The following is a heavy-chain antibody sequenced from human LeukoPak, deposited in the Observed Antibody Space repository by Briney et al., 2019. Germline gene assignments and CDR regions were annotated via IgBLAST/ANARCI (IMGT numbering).Heavy chain of an antibody. V-gene: IGHV3-7*01. Sequence: GGSLRLSCAASGFTFSNYWMSWVRQAPGKGLEWVANIKQDASEKYYVDSVKGRFTISRDNAKNSLYLQMNSLRAEDTAVYYCAREGGKASAVAGPYYWGQGTLVTVSS. CDR2: IKQDASEK. CDR1: GFTFSNYW. J-gene: IGHJ4*02. D-gene: IGHD6-19*01. CDR3: AREGGKASAVAGPYY.